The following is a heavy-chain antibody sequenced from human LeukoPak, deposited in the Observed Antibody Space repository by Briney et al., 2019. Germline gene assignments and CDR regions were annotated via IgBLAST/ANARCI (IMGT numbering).Heavy chain of an antibody. D-gene: IGHD6-19*01. V-gene: IGHV4-61*02. J-gene: IGHJ4*02. Sequence: PSETLSLTCTVSGGSISSGSYYWSWIRQPAGKGLEWIGRIYTSGSTNYNPSLKSRVTIPVDTSKNQFSLKLSSVTAADTAVYYCARDVKYSSGWYFDYWGQGTLVTVSS. CDR3: ARDVKYSSGWYFDY. CDR2: IYTSGST. CDR1: GGSISSGSYY.